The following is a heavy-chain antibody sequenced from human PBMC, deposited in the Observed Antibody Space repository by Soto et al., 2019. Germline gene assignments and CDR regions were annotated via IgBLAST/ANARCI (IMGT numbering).Heavy chain of an antibody. CDR2: MNAKSGAT. CDR3: TRGNPVNYAGFDV. V-gene: IGHV1-8*01. Sequence: QAHLEQSEAEVKRPGASVKVSCKASGYTFSDFDINWLRQAAGQGPEWMGWMNAKSGATFSAQRLQGKFNMTWATPLSTAYMEVGGLTSDDAAIYYCTRGNPVNYAGFDVWGQGTTVAVSS. CDR1: GYTFSDFD. J-gene: IGHJ6*02. D-gene: IGHD3-16*01.